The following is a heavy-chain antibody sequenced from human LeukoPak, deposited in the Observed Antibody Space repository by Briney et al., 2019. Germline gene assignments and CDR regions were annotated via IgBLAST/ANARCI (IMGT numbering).Heavy chain of an antibody. Sequence: PVGSLRLSCAASGFTFSSYAMSWVRQAPGKGLEWVSAISVSGGSTYYADSVKGRFTISRDNSKNTLYLQMNSLRAEDTAVYYCAKDRACSGGSCYLPDAFDIWGQGTMVTVSS. J-gene: IGHJ3*02. V-gene: IGHV3-23*01. CDR1: GFTFSSYA. D-gene: IGHD2-15*01. CDR3: AKDRACSGGSCYLPDAFDI. CDR2: ISVSGGST.